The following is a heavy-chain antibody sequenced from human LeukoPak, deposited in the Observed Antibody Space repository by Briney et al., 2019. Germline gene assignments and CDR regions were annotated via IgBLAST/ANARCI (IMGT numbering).Heavy chain of an antibody. CDR3: ARSLYSDSGGYYSDAFHV. V-gene: IGHV3-66*01. CDR2: IFSDGST. J-gene: IGHJ3*01. D-gene: IGHD3-22*01. CDR1: GFTVSSNY. Sequence: GGSLRLSCAASGFTVSSNYMNWVRQAPGKGLQWVSIIFSDGSTYYAGSVKGRFTISRDNSKSTLHLQMNSLRAEDTAVYYCARSLYSDSGGYYSDAFHVWGQGTMVTVSS.